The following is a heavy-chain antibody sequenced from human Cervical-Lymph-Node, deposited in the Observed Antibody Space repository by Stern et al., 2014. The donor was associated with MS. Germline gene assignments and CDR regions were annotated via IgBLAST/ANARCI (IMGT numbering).Heavy chain of an antibody. D-gene: IGHD5-18*01. CDR2: IAYDGSNE. Sequence: QVQLMQSGGGVVQPGRSLRLSCAASGFTFSSYAIHWVRQAPGKGLEWVAVIAYDGSNEYYADSVKGRFTISRDNSKTTLYLQMNSLRAEDTAVYYCARGDMDTAMVDNIWGQGTMVTVSS. J-gene: IGHJ3*02. V-gene: IGHV3-30-3*01. CDR1: GFTFSSYA. CDR3: ARGDMDTAMVDNI.